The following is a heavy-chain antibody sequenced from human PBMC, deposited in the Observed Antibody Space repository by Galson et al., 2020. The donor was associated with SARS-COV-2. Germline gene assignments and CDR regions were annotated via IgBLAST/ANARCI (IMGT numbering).Heavy chain of an antibody. CDR1: GGSISSGGYY. Sequence: SETLSLTCTVSGGSISSGGYYWSWIRQHPGKGLEWIGYIYYSGSTYYNPSLKSRVTISVDTSKNQFSLKLSSVTAADTAVYYCARAPSARRRCWFDPWGQGTLVTVSS. CDR2: IYYSGST. D-gene: IGHD6-6*01. J-gene: IGHJ5*02. CDR3: ARAPSARRRCWFDP. V-gene: IGHV4-31*03.